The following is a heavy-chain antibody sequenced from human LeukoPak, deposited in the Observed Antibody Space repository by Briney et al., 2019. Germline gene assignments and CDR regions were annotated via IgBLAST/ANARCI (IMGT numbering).Heavy chain of an antibody. CDR3: ARARGSGSWSFDP. D-gene: IGHD3-10*01. Sequence: PSETLSLTCTVSGGSIGSYYWSWIRQPPGKGLEWIGYIYYSGSTNYNPSLKSRVTISVDTSKNQFSLKLSSVTAADTAVYYCARARGSGSWSFDPWGQGTLVTVSS. CDR2: IYYSGST. CDR1: GGSIGSYY. V-gene: IGHV4-59*01. J-gene: IGHJ5*02.